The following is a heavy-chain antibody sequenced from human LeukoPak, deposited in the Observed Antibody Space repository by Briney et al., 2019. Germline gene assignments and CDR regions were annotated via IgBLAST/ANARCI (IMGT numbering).Heavy chain of an antibody. V-gene: IGHV4-61*02. CDR3: ARVWEYFDWLYNYYYYMDV. CDR1: GGSVNSGRYY. J-gene: IGHJ6*03. CDR2: IYTSGST. Sequence: SQTLSLTCTVSGGSVNSGRYYWSWIRQPAGKGLEWIGRIYTSGSTNYNPSLKSRVTMSVDTSKNQCSLRLSSVTAADTAVYYCARVWEYFDWLYNYYYYMDVWGKGTTVTISS. D-gene: IGHD3-9*01.